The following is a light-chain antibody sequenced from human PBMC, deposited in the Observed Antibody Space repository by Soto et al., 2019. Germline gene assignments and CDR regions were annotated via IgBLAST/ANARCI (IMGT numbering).Light chain of an antibody. CDR3: QHYNSYGT. CDR2: AAS. V-gene: IGKV1-17*01. Sequence: DIQMTQSPSSLSASVGDRVTITCRASQSISRHLNWYQQRPGTAPKLLIYAASTLQSGVPSRFGGSGSGTEFTLTISSLQPDDFATYYCQHYNSYGTFGQGTKVDI. CDR1: QSISRH. J-gene: IGKJ1*01.